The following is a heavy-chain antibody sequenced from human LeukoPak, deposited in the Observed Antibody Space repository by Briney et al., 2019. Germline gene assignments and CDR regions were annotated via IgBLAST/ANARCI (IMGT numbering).Heavy chain of an antibody. CDR1: GYTFTSYG. Sequence: ASVKVSCKASGYTFTSYGISWVRQAPGQGLEWMGWISACNGNTNYAQKLQGRVTMATDTSTSTAYMELRSLRSDDTAVYYCARAPPRVVPYRHYYYGMDVWGQRTTATVSS. D-gene: IGHD3-3*01. CDR2: ISACNGNT. CDR3: ARAPPRVVPYRHYYYGMDV. V-gene: IGHV1-18*01. J-gene: IGHJ6*02.